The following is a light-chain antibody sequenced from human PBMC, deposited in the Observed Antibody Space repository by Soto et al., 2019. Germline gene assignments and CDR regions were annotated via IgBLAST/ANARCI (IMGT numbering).Light chain of an antibody. V-gene: IGKV1-6*01. CDR3: LQDYGDSWT. CDR2: AAS. Sequence: TQITQSPLSLSASVGEKIIITCRASRDVGSVVSWYQHKPGQAPKLVIYAASNLYTGVPSRFSGRRSGTEFTLTISSLQPEDFASYYCLQDYGDSWTFGQGTKVEIE. J-gene: IGKJ1*01. CDR1: RDVGSV.